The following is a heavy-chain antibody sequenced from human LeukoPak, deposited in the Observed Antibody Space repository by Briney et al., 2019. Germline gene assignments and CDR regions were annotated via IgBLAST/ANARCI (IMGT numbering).Heavy chain of an antibody. CDR2: IWYGGSNK. CDR1: GFTFSSYG. Sequence: TGGSLRLSGAGSGFTFSSYGMHWVRKAPGKGLEWVAVIWYGGSNKCYADSVKGRFTISRDNSKNTLYLQMNSLRAEDTAVYYCARVGATTSDYYYMDVWGKGTTVTVSS. CDR3: ARVGATTSDYYYMDV. J-gene: IGHJ6*03. V-gene: IGHV3-33*08. D-gene: IGHD1-26*01.